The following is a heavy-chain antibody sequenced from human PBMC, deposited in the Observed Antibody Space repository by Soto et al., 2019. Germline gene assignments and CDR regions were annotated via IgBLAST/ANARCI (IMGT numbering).Heavy chain of an antibody. J-gene: IGHJ4*02. CDR2: IYSGGST. CDR3: ARGLIAAAGPLGY. V-gene: IGHV3-53*01. CDR1: GFTVSSNY. Sequence: GGSLRLSCAASGFTVSSNYMSWVRQAPGKGLEWVPVIYSGGSTYYADSVKGRFTISRDNSKNTLYLQMNSLRAEDTAVYYCARGLIAAAGPLGYWGQGPLVTVSS. D-gene: IGHD6-13*01.